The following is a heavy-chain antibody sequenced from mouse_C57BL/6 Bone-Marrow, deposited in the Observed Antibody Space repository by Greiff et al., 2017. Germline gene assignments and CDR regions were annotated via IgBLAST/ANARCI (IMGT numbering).Heavy chain of an antibody. J-gene: IGHJ4*01. CDR1: GFTFNTYA. Sequence: EVQGVESGGGLVQPKGSLKLSCAASGFTFNTYAMHWVRQAPGKGLEWVARIRSKSSNYATYYADSVKDRFTISRDDSQSMLYLQMNNLKTEDTAMYYCVRPTAQATGYAMDYWGQGTSVTVSS. CDR2: IRSKSSNYAT. CDR3: VRPTAQATGYAMDY. V-gene: IGHV10-3*01. D-gene: IGHD3-2*02.